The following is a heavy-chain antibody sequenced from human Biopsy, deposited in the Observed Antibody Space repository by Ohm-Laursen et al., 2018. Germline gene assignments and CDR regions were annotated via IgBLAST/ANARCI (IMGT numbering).Heavy chain of an antibody. Sequence: GSLRLSCTAPGFTFNTYEMIWVRQAPGKGLEWVSYTSSSGNTIDYAASVKGRFTISRDNAKKSLYLRMNGLRAKDTAVYYCARVMSDSSGFAGRVAGVDLWGQGTLVTVSS. J-gene: IGHJ5*02. D-gene: IGHD3-22*01. CDR1: GFTFNTYE. CDR3: ARVMSDSSGFAGRVAGVDL. CDR2: TSSSGNTI. V-gene: IGHV3-48*03.